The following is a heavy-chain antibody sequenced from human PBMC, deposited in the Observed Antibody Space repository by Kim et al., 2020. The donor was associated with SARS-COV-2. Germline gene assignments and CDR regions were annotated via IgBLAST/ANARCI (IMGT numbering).Heavy chain of an antibody. J-gene: IGHJ4*02. CDR1: GFTFSSYS. Sequence: GGSLRLSCAASGFTFSSYSMNWVRQAPGKGLEWVSYISSSSSTIYYADSVKGRFTISRDNAKNSLYLQMNSLRDEDTAVYYCARGDYVWGSYRYTYFDYWGQGTLVTVSS. D-gene: IGHD3-16*02. V-gene: IGHV3-48*02. CDR3: ARGDYVWGSYRYTYFDY. CDR2: ISSSSSTI.